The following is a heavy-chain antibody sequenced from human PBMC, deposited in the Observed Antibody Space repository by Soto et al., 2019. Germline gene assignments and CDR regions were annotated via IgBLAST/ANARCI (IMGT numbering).Heavy chain of an antibody. J-gene: IGHJ5*02. V-gene: IGHV3-33*01. Sequence: QVQPVESGGGVVQPGRSLRLSCAASGFTFSSYGMHWVRQAPGKGLEWVAVIWYDGSNKYYADSVKGRFTISRDNSKNTLYLQMNSLRAEDTAVYYCARDPNLLYGDYVPWFDPWGQGTLVTVSS. CDR1: GFTFSSYG. D-gene: IGHD4-17*01. CDR3: ARDPNLLYGDYVPWFDP. CDR2: IWYDGSNK.